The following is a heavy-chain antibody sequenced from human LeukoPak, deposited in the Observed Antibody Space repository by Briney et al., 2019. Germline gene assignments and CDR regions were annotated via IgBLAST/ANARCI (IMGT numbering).Heavy chain of an antibody. V-gene: IGHV4-59*03. CDR2: IYFSETT. J-gene: IGHJ4*02. Sequence: PSETLSLTCSVSGAPLRSHYWAWIRQSSGKGLEWLGHIYFSETTKYNPSLESRATISTDTSKSQFSLKLRSVTAADAAVYYCVAVYGDRFMWGQGTQVIVSS. CDR1: GAPLRSHY. D-gene: IGHD2-21*02. CDR3: VAVYGDRFM.